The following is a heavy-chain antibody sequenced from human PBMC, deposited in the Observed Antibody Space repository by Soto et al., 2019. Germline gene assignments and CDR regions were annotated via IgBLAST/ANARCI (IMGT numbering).Heavy chain of an antibody. Sequence: ASVKVSCKASGYTFTSYYMHWVRQAPGQGLEWMGIINPSGGSTSYAQKFQGRVTITADESTSTAYMELSSLRSEDTAVYYCARDQGVLMVYAIPSDYYYGMDVWGQGTTVTVSS. V-gene: IGHV1-46*01. CDR1: GYTFTSYY. CDR2: INPSGGST. D-gene: IGHD2-8*01. CDR3: ARDQGVLMVYAIPSDYYYGMDV. J-gene: IGHJ6*02.